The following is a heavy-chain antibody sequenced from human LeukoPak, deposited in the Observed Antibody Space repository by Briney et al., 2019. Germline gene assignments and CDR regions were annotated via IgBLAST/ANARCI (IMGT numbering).Heavy chain of an antibody. J-gene: IGHJ4*02. CDR2: ISWNSGDI. CDR3: ARGLHY. Sequence: GGSLRLSCAASGFTFDDYAMHWVRQAPGKGLEWVSGISWNSGDIGYADSVKGRFTISRDNAKNSLYLQMNSLRAEDTAVYYCARGLHYWGQGTLVTVSS. V-gene: IGHV3-9*01. CDR1: GFTFDDYA.